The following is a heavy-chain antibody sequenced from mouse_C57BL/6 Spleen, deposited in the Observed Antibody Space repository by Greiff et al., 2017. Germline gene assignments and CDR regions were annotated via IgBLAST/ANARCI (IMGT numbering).Heavy chain of an antibody. J-gene: IGHJ3*01. CDR2: IDPETGGT. D-gene: IGHD3-2*02. CDR3: TREDSSGYSAWVAY. Sequence: VQLQQSGAELVRPGASVTLSCKASGYTFTDYEMHWVKQTPVHGLEWIGAIDPETGGTAYTQKFKGKDILTADKSSSTAYMELRSLTSEDSAVYYCTREDSSGYSAWVAYWGQGTLVTVSA. V-gene: IGHV1-15*01. CDR1: GYTFTDYE.